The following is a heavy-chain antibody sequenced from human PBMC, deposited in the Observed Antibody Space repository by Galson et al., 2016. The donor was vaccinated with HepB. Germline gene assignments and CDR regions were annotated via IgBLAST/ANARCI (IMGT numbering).Heavy chain of an antibody. Sequence: SVKVSCKASGHTFTSYYMHWVRQAPGQGLEWMGIINPSGGSTSYAQKFQGRVTMTRDTSTSTVYMELSSLRSEDTAVYYCAREAAQAAFDIWGQGTMVTVSS. D-gene: IGHD6-25*01. CDR3: AREAAQAAFDI. V-gene: IGHV1-46*01. J-gene: IGHJ3*02. CDR2: INPSGGST. CDR1: GHTFTSYY.